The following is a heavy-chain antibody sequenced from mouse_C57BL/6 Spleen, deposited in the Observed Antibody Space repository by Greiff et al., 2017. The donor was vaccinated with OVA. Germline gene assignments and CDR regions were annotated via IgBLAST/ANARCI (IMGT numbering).Heavy chain of an antibody. CDR3: ARSPYYSNYEYFDV. V-gene: IGHV1-22*01. CDR1: GYTLTDYN. J-gene: IGHJ1*03. Sequence: EVQLQQSGPELVKPGASVKMSCKASGYTLTDYNMHWVKQSHGKSLEWIGYINPNNGGTSSNQKFKGKATLTVNKSSSTAYMELRSLTSEDSAVYYWARSPYYSNYEYFDVWGTGTTVTVSS. CDR2: INPNNGGT. D-gene: IGHD2-5*01.